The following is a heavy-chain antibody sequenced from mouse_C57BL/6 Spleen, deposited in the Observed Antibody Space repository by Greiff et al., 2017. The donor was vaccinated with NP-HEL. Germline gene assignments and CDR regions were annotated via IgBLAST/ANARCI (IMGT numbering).Heavy chain of an antibody. J-gene: IGHJ3*01. D-gene: IGHD2-4*01. CDR1: GYTFTSYW. CDR3: ARSYDYDKAWFAY. V-gene: IGHV1-64*01. Sequence: QVQLQQPGAELVKPGASVKLSCKASGYTFTSYWMHWVKQRPGQGLEWIGMIHPNSGSTNYNAKFKSKATLTVDKSSSTAYMQLSSLTSEDSAVYYCARSYDYDKAWFAYWGQGTLVTVSA. CDR2: IHPNSGST.